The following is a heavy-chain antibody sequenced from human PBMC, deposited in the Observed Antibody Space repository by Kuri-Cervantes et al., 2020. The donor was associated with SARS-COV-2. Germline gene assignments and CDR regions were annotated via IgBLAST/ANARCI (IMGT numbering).Heavy chain of an antibody. Sequence: ASVKVSCKASGYTFTSYGISWVRQAPGQGLEWMGWISAYNGNTNYAQKLQGRVTMTTHTSTSTAYMELRSLRSDDTAVYYCASDGRFLGWFSPTRPHLDYWGQGTLVTVSS. CDR1: GYTFTSYG. D-gene: IGHD3-3*01. J-gene: IGHJ4*02. CDR2: ISAYNGNT. V-gene: IGHV1-18*01. CDR3: ASDGRFLGWFSPTRPHLDY.